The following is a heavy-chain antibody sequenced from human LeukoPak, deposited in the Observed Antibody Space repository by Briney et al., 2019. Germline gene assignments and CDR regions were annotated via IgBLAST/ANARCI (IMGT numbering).Heavy chain of an antibody. V-gene: IGHV1-18*01. D-gene: IGHD4-17*01. J-gene: IGHJ6*02. Sequence: GASVKVSCKASGYTFTSYGISWVRQAPGQGLEWMGWISAYNGNTNYAQKLQGRVTMTTDTSTSTAYMELRSLRSDDTAVYYCARYYGDYVDYYGMDVWGQGTTVTVSS. CDR2: ISAYNGNT. CDR1: GYTFTSYG. CDR3: ARYYGDYVDYYGMDV.